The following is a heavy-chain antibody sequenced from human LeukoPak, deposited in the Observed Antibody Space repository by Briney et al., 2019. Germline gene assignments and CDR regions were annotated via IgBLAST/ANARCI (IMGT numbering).Heavy chain of an antibody. CDR3: ARAGSFRFDY. J-gene: IGHJ4*02. D-gene: IGHD1-14*01. V-gene: IGHV3-74*01. Sequence: GGSLRLSCAASGFTFSNSWMHWVRQVPGKGLLWVSRMNSDGSITNYADSVKGRFTISRDNARNTLYLQIHTLTVEDTAVYYCARAGSFRFDYWGQGTLVTVSS. CDR1: GFTFSNSW. CDR2: MNSDGSIT.